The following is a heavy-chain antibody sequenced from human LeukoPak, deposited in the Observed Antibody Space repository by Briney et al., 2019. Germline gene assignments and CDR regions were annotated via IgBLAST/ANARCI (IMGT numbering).Heavy chain of an antibody. CDR2: IWYDGSNK. V-gene: IGHV3-33*01. CDR3: ARDSGGVPASFDY. Sequence: GRSLTLASAAYGLTFSSYGMHWVRQAPGKGLEWVAVIWYDGSNKYYADSVKGRFTISRDNSKNTLYLKMNSLRAEDTAVYYCARDSGGVPASFDYWGQGTLVTVSS. D-gene: IGHD2-2*01. CDR1: GLTFSSYG. J-gene: IGHJ4*02.